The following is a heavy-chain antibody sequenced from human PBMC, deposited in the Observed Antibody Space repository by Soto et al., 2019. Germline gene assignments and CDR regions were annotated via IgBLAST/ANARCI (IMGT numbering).Heavy chain of an antibody. V-gene: IGHV4-4*07. CDR3: AREGGYFDSSGSGVYHYYGVDV. J-gene: IGHJ6*02. CDR1: GGPISPYY. Sequence: SETLSLTCTVSGGPISPYYWSWIRQPAGKGLEWIGRIYYTGSTNYNPPLKSRISMSLDTARNQISLKVKSVTAADTAVYCCAREGGYFDSSGSGVYHYYGVDVWGRGTTVTVSS. CDR2: IYYTGST. D-gene: IGHD3-22*01.